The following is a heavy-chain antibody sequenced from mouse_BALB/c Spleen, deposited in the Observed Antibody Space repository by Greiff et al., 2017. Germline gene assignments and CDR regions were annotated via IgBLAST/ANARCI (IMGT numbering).Heavy chain of an antibody. D-gene: IGHD2-3*01. CDR1: GFSFTGYG. CDR3: ARDDGYSYYFDY. CDR2: IWGDGST. V-gene: IGHV2-6-7*01. J-gene: IGHJ2*01. Sequence: QVQLKQSGPGLVAPSQSLSITCTVSGFSFTGYGVNWVRQPPGKGLEWLGMIWGDGSTDYNSALKSRLSSSKDNSKSKVFLKMNSLQTDDTARYYCARDDGYSYYFDYWGQGTTLTVSA.